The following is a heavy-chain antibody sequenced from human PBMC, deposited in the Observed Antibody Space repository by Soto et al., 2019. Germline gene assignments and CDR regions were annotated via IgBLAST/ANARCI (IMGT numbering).Heavy chain of an antibody. D-gene: IGHD3-22*01. Sequence: QVQLVESGGGVVQPGRSLRLSCAASGFTFSSYAMHWVRQAPGKGLEWVAVISYDGSNKYYADSVKGRFTISRDNSKNTLYLQMNSLRAEDTAVYYCARDRIDYYDSSGFDYWGQGTLVTVSS. V-gene: IGHV3-30-3*01. CDR2: ISYDGSNK. J-gene: IGHJ4*02. CDR3: ARDRIDYYDSSGFDY. CDR1: GFTFSSYA.